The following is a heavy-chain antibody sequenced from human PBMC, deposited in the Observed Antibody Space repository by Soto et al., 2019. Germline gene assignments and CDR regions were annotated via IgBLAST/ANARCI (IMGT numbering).Heavy chain of an antibody. CDR2: INSAGSRT. J-gene: IGHJ4*02. V-gene: IGHV3-74*01. CDR1: GFTFSSYY. D-gene: IGHD6-13*01. CDR3: ADSIAAGGGG. Sequence: EVHLVESGGGLVQPGGSLRLSCAASGFTFSSYYMHWVRQAPGKGLVWVSRINSAGSRTAYADSVKGRFTISRDNAKNTLDLQLNNMRVEDTAIYYCADSIAAGGGGWGQGTLVTVSS.